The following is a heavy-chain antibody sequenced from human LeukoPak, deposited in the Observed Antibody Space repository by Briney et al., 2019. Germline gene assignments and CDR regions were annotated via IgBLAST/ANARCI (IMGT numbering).Heavy chain of an antibody. CDR1: GFTFSNFP. CDR3: AKVLGHDSDGYYYYGLHV. CDR2: ISGSGADT. D-gene: IGHD3-22*01. V-gene: IGHV3-23*01. Sequence: PGGSLRPSCAASGFTFSNFPMTWVRRAPGKGLQSFASISGSGADTYYTDSVKGRFTISRDNLNNTVYLQMNSLRAEDTAVYYCAKVLGHDSDGYYYYGLHVWGQGTTVTVSS. J-gene: IGHJ6*02.